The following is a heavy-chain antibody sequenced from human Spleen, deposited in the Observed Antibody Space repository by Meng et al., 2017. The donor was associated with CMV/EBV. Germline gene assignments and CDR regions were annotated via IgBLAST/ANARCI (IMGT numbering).Heavy chain of an antibody. CDR1: GGSISSINYY. CDR2: MYYSGNT. D-gene: IGHD3-10*01. Sequence: SETLSLTCTVSGGSISSINYYWGWIRQPPGKGLEWIGSMYYSGNTYYNPSLKSRVTISVDTSKNQFSLKLSSVTATDTAVYYCASLHYYGSGPRFNYWGQGALVTVSS. V-gene: IGHV4-39*01. CDR3: ASLHYYGSGPRFNY. J-gene: IGHJ4*02.